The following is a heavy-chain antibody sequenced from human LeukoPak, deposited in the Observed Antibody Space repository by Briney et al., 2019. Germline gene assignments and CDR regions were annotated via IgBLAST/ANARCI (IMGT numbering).Heavy chain of an antibody. CDR1: GYTFITYD. CDR3: ARSAVADTLSAYYFGY. D-gene: IGHD6-19*01. CDR2: IIAYNGNT. V-gene: IGHV1-18*01. J-gene: IGHJ4*02. Sequence: GASVKVSCKASGYTFITYDISWVRQAPGQGLEWMGWIIAYNGNTNYAQKLHGRVTMTTESSTNTAYMELRSLRSDDTAVYYCARSAVADTLSAYYFGYWGQGTLVTVSS.